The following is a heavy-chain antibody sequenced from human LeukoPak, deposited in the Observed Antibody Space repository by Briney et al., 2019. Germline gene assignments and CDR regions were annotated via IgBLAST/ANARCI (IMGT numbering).Heavy chain of an antibody. J-gene: IGHJ4*02. CDR2: ISGSGGST. V-gene: IGHV3-23*01. CDR3: AKTVAGMRNFDY. D-gene: IGHD6-19*01. Sequence: PGGSLRLSCAASGFTFSSYAMGWVRQAPGKGLEWVSAISGSGGSTYYADSVKGRFTISRDNSKNTLYLQMNSLRAEDTAVYCCAKTVAGMRNFDYWGQGTLVTVSS. CDR1: GFTFSSYA.